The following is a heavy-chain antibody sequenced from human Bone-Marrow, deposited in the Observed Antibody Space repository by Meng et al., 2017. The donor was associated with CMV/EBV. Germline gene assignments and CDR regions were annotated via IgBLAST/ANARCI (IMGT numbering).Heavy chain of an antibody. CDR3: ARTPRGYCSSTSCFYYFDY. CDR1: GGSISSYY. J-gene: IGHJ4*02. V-gene: IGHV4-59*01. Sequence: SETVSLTCTVAGGSISSYYWSWIRQPPGKGLEWIGYIYYSGSTNYNPSLKSRVTISVDTSKNQFSLKLSSVTAADTAVYYCARTPRGYCSSTSCFYYFDYWAQGTLVTVSS. CDR2: IYYSGST. D-gene: IGHD2-2*01.